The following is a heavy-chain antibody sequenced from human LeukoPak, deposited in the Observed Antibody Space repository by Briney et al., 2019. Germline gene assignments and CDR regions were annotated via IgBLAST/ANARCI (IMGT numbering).Heavy chain of an antibody. J-gene: IGHJ4*02. V-gene: IGHV3-7*01. CDR1: GFTFSSYW. Sequence: QPGGSLRLSCAASGFTFSSYWMNWVRQAPGKGLEWVANIKQDGSEKYYVDSVKGRLTISRDNAKNSLYLQMNSLRAEDTAVYYCARDSSYTPPALDYWGQGTLVTVSS. CDR3: ARDSSYTPPALDY. CDR2: IKQDGSEK.